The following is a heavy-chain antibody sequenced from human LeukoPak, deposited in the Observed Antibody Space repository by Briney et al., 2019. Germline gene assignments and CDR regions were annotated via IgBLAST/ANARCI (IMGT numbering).Heavy chain of an antibody. D-gene: IGHD6-6*01. CDR1: GFTFRDYW. V-gene: IGHV3-7*01. J-gene: IGHJ4*02. Sequence: QPGGSLRLSCTASGFTFRDYWMSWVRQAPGKGLEWVANIQSDGSEKNYIDSVQGRFTVSRDNAKTSLYLQMNSLRAEDTAVYYCARGGYSSSSYYFDYWGQGTLVTVSS. CDR3: ARGGYSSSSYYFDY. CDR2: IQSDGSEK.